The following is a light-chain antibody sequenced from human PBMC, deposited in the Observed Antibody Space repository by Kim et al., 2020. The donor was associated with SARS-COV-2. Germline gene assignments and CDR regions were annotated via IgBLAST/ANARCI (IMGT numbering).Light chain of an antibody. J-gene: IGKJ2*01. V-gene: IGKV1-5*01. CDR2: AAY. CDR1: QSINRW. Sequence: SSAVGDRATITCRASQSINRWLAWYPQKPEKAPKLLIYAAYSLESGVPSRFSGSRSGTEFTLTITSLQPDDFATYYCQQYNYYPYTFGQGTKLEI. CDR3: QQYNYYPYT.